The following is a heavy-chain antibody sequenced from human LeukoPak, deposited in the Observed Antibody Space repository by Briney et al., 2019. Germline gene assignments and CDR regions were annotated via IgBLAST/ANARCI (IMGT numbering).Heavy chain of an antibody. V-gene: IGHV4-34*01. J-gene: IGHJ4*02. CDR2: INHSGST. D-gene: IGHD3-10*01. Sequence: SETLSLACAVYGGSFSGYYWSWIRQPPGKGLEWIGEINHSGSTNYNPSLKSRVTISVDTSKNQFSLKLSSVTAADTAVYYCARGLGDYWGQGTLVTVSS. CDR3: ARGLGDY. CDR1: GGSFSGYY.